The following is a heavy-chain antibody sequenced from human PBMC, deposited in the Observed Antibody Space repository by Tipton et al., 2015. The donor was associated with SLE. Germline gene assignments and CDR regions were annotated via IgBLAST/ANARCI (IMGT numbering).Heavy chain of an antibody. CDR2: ISPYYGDT. Sequence: QLVQSGAEVKKPGSSVKVSCKASGGTFSSYAISWVRQAPGQGLEWMGWISPYYGDTNYAQNFQGRLTMTTDTSTSTAYMELRSLTSDDTAVYYCAREMEFLGVISLTYWGQGTLVTVSS. CDR1: GGTFSSYA. V-gene: IGHV1-18*01. CDR3: AREMEFLGVISLTY. J-gene: IGHJ4*02. D-gene: IGHD3-16*01.